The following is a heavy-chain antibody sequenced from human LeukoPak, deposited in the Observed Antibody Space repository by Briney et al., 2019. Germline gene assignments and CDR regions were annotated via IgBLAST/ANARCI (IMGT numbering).Heavy chain of an antibody. CDR3: ARDKLTGNAFDI. J-gene: IGHJ3*02. V-gene: IGHV3-33*01. CDR1: GFTFSNYG. D-gene: IGHD3-10*01. CDR2: ICYDGSNK. Sequence: GGSLRLSCAASGFTFSNYGMHWVRQAPGKGREGVTIICYDGSNKYYADSVKGRFTISRDNSKNTLFLQMNSLRAEDTAVYYCARDKLTGNAFDIWGQGTMVTVSS.